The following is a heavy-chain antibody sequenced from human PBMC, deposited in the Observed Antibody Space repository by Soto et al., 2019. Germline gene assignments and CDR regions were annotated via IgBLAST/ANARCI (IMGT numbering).Heavy chain of an antibody. D-gene: IGHD5-18*01. J-gene: IGHJ6*03. CDR2: IYYSGST. V-gene: IGHV4-59*08. CDR1: GGSISSYY. Sequence: SETLSLTCTVSGGSISSYYWSWIRQPPGKGLEWIGYIYYSGSTNYNPSLKSRVTISVDTSKNQFSLKLSSVTAADTAVYYCARLLRIQLWNRMDVWGKGTTVTVSS. CDR3: ARLLRIQLWNRMDV.